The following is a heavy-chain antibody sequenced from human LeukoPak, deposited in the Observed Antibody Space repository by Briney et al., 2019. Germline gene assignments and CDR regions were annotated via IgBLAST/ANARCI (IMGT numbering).Heavy chain of an antibody. CDR2: INHSGRT. CDR1: GYSINFGHL. Sequence: PSETLSLTCDVSGYSINFGHLWGWIRQPPGKGLEWIASINHSGRTYYTPSLKSRVTISVDTLKNQLSLKVTSVTAEDTAMYFCARESSAVAHTMMRDWLDPWGQGTLVTVSS. CDR3: ARESSAVAHTMMRDWLDP. J-gene: IGHJ5*02. V-gene: IGHV4-38-2*02. D-gene: IGHD3-22*01.